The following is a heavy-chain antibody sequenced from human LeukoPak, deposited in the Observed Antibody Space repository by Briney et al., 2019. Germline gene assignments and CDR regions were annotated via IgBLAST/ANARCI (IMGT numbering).Heavy chain of an antibody. D-gene: IGHD6-19*01. CDR3: AKVRGSSCWSGGFDY. J-gene: IGHJ4*02. V-gene: IGHV3-23*01. Sequence: PGGSLRLSCAASGFTFRSYAMNWVRQAPGKGLEWVSVISGDGGNTYNADSVMGRLTISRDSSKNTLYLQMSSLRAEDTAVYYCAKVRGSSCWSGGFDYWGQGTLVTVSS. CDR2: ISGDGGNT. CDR1: GFTFRSYA.